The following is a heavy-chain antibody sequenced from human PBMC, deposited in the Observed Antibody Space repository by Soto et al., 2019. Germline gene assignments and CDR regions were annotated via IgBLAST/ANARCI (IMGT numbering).Heavy chain of an antibody. CDR3: ARARELRDYYYYSMDV. CDR2: INPSGGSP. D-gene: IGHD3-16*01. Sequence: QAQLVQSGTEVKQPGASVRISCKSSGYKFTNYYMYWVRQAPGQGLEWMGVINPSGGSPNYARKFRGRVTMTTATSTSIVYLEVTRLTSEDTAIYYCARARELRDYYYYSMDVWGQGTTVTVSS. J-gene: IGHJ6*02. CDR1: GYKFTNYY. V-gene: IGHV1-46*01.